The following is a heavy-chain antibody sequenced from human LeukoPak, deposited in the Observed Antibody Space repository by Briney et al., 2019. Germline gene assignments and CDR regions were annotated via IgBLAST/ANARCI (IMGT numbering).Heavy chain of an antibody. CDR2: INTNTGNP. Sequence: ASVKVSCKASGYTFTSYAMNWVRQAPGQGLEWMGWINTNTGNPTYAQGFTGRFVFSLDTSVSTAYLQISSLKAEDTAVYYCAREEWLRLEGYYYYYYGMDVWGQGTTVTVSS. V-gene: IGHV7-4-1*02. CDR3: AREEWLRLEGYYYYYYGMDV. CDR1: GYTFTSYA. D-gene: IGHD5-12*01. J-gene: IGHJ6*02.